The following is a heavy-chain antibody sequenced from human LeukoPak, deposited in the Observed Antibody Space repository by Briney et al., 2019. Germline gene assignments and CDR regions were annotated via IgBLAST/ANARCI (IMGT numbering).Heavy chain of an antibody. J-gene: IGHJ6*02. CDR2: ISAYNGNT. V-gene: IGHV1-18*01. Sequence: ASVKVSCKASGGTFSSYAISWVRQAPGQGLEWMGWISAYNGNTNYAQKLQGRVTMTTDTSTSTAYMELRSLRSDDTAVYYCARDQTTGTTSFFDYYYYGMDVWGQGTTVTVSS. CDR3: ARDQTTGTTSFFDYYYYGMDV. D-gene: IGHD1-7*01. CDR1: GGTFSSYA.